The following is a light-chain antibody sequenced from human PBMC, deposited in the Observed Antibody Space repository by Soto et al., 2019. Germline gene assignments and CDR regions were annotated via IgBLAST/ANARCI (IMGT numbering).Light chain of an antibody. V-gene: IGKV3-15*01. Sequence: EIVMTQSPGTLSVSPGERATLSCRASQSVSNSLAWYQQKPGQAPRLLIYGASTRATGIPARFSGSGSGTDFTLTISSLQSEDFVVYYCQQYNNWPLTFGGGTKVEIK. CDR1: QSVSNS. CDR2: GAS. J-gene: IGKJ4*01. CDR3: QQYNNWPLT.